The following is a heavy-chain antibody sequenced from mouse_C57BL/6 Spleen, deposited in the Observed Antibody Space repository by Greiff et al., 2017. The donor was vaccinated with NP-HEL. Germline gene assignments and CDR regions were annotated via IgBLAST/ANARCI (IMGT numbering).Heavy chain of an antibody. Sequence: VQLQQSGPELVKPGASVKISCKASGYAFSSSWMNWVKQRPGKGLEWIGRIYPGDGDTNYNGKFKGKAPLTADKSSSTAYLHISSLTSEDSAVYFCARRGDYDYDAWFAYWGQGTLVTVSA. D-gene: IGHD2-4*01. J-gene: IGHJ3*01. CDR3: ARRGDYDYDAWFAY. V-gene: IGHV1-82*01. CDR2: IYPGDGDT. CDR1: GYAFSSSW.